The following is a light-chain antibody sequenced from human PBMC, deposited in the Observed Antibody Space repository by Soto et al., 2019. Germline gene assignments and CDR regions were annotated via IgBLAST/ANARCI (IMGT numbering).Light chain of an antibody. CDR3: CSYAGGINSVV. J-gene: IGLJ2*01. CDR2: EGS. V-gene: IGLV2-23*01. Sequence: QSVLTQPASVSGSPGQSITISCTGTSSDVGSYNLVSWYQQHPGKAPKLMLYEGSKRPSGVSNRFSGSKSGNTASLTISGLQAEDEAYYYCCSYAGGINSVVFGGGTKLTVL. CDR1: SSDVGSYNL.